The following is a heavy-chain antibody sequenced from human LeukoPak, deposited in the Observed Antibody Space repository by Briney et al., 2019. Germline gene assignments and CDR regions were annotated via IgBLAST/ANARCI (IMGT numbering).Heavy chain of an antibody. J-gene: IGHJ4*02. V-gene: IGHV3-23*01. CDR2: ISGSGGST. Sequence: GASLRLSCAASGFTFSNYAMSWVRQAPGKGLEWVSTISGSGGSTYYSDSVKGRFTISRDNSKNTLYLQMNSLRAEDTAVYYCAKDLNGYGGNSGRFDYWGQGTLVTVSS. D-gene: IGHD4-23*01. CDR1: GFTFSNYA. CDR3: AKDLNGYGGNSGRFDY.